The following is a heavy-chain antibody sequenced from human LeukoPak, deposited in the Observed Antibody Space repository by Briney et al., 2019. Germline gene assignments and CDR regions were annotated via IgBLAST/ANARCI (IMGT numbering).Heavy chain of an antibody. V-gene: IGHV5-51*01. Sequence: GESLKISFKCSGYTFATYWIGWVRQIPGKGLEWMGIIYPADSDTRNSPSFQGQVTFSADKSISTAYLQWSSLKASDTAMYYCARRGGSSDFDYWGQGTLVTVSS. CDR2: IYPADSDT. CDR1: GYTFATYW. D-gene: IGHD1-26*01. J-gene: IGHJ4*02. CDR3: ARRGGSSDFDY.